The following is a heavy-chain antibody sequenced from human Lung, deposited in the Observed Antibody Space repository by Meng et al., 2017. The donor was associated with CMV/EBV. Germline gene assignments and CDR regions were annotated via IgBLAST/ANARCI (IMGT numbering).Heavy chain of an antibody. CDR2: VSDSGNT. CDR3: SSRRGGWPYFDF. D-gene: IGHD6-19*01. V-gene: IGHV4-59*01. Sequence: GSLRLXCTVSPGPISSYYWSWIRQPPGKGLEWIGYVSDSGNTNYNPSLKSRVTISIDTSKNQFSLRLKSVTAADTAVYYCSSRRGGWPYFDFWGQGTLVTVS. CDR1: PGPISSYY. J-gene: IGHJ4*02.